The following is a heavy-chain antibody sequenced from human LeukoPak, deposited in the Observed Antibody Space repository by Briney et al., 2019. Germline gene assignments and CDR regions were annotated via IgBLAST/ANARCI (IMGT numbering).Heavy chain of an antibody. CDR2: ISDSGDST. CDR1: GFTFISHG. J-gene: IGHJ3*02. V-gene: IGHV3-23*01. Sequence: GGSLRLSCAASGFTFISHGMHWVRQAPGKGLEWVSGISDSGDSTYYADSVKGRFTISRDISKNTLFLQMNSLRAEDTAVYYCAKIQGWFNAAFHIGGQGTMVTVSS. CDR3: AKIQGWFNAAFHI. D-gene: IGHD6-19*01.